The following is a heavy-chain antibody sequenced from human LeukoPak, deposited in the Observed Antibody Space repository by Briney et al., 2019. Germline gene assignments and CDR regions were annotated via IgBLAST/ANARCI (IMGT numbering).Heavy chain of an antibody. D-gene: IGHD3-22*01. CDR1: GYTFTSYG. J-gene: IGHJ5*02. CDR2: ISAYNGNT. CDR3: ARTSYYYDSSGFMGPWFDP. V-gene: IGHV1-18*01. Sequence: ASVKVSCKASGYTFTSYGISWVRQAPGQGLEWMGWISAYNGNTNYAQKLQGRVTMTTDTSTSTAYMELRSLRSDDTAVYYCARTSYYYDSSGFMGPWFDPWGQGTLVTVSS.